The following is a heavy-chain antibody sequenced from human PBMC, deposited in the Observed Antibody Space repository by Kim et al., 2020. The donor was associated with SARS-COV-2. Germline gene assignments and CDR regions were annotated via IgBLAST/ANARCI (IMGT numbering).Heavy chain of an antibody. CDR3: ARVTDYDSSGYRYHDHAMDA. V-gene: IGHV4-59*01. D-gene: IGHD3-22*01. J-gene: IGHJ6*02. CDR2: IYYSGTT. CDR1: GGSISNYY. Sequence: SETLSLTCTVSGGSISNYYWSWIRQPPGKGLEWIGYIYYSGTTNYNPSLKSRVTISVDTSKNQFSLKLSSVTTADTAVYYCARVTDYDSSGYRYHDHAMDAWGQKTTLTISS.